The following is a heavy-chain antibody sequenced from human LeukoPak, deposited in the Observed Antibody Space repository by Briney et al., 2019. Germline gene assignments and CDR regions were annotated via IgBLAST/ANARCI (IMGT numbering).Heavy chain of an antibody. Sequence: PGGSLRLSCAASGFTFSSHAMHWVRQAAGKGLEWVAVISYDGSYKYYVDSVKGRFTISRDNSKNTLYLQMNSLRAEDTAVYYCAKAPLRFLEWLPWVGGFDPWGQGTLVTVSS. J-gene: IGHJ5*02. V-gene: IGHV3-30*04. CDR3: AKAPLRFLEWLPWVGGFDP. D-gene: IGHD3-3*01. CDR2: ISYDGSYK. CDR1: GFTFSSHA.